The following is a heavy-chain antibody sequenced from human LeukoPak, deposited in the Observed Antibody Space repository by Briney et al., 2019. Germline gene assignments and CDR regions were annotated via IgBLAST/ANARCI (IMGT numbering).Heavy chain of an antibody. CDR3: ARGEDAIVGVPGPNY. CDR1: GFTFSSYA. CDR2: ISSSSSTV. V-gene: IGHV3-48*01. D-gene: IGHD1-26*01. J-gene: IGHJ4*02. Sequence: GSLRLSCAASGFTFSSYAMSWVRQAPGKGLEWVPFISSSSSTVYYADSVKGRFTISRDYANNSLFLQMNGLTAEDTAVYYCARGEDAIVGVPGPNYWGQGTLVSVSS.